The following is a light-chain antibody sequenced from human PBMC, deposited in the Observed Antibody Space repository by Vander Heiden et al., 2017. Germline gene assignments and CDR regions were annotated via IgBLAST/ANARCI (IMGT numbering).Light chain of an antibody. J-gene: IGKJ5*01. Sequence: AIRITQSPSSLSASTGDRVTITCRASQGISSYLAWYQQKPGKAPKLLIYAASTLQSGVPSRFSGSGSGTDFTLTISCLQSEDFATYYCQQDDSYPITFGQGTLLEIK. V-gene: IGKV1-8*01. CDR1: QGISSY. CDR3: QQDDSYPIT. CDR2: AAS.